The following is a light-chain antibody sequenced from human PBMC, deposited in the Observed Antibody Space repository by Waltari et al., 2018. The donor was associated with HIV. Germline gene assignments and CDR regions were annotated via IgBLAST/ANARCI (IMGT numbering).Light chain of an antibody. Sequence: DIVMPQSPDSLAVSLGERATSNCKSSQSILSTAGNRHYLSWDQQRPGQAPNRLIYWASTRESGVPDRFSGSGSGTDFTLTISSLQAEDVAVYYCQQYYDTPYTFGQGTKLDI. CDR2: WAS. V-gene: IGKV4-1*01. CDR1: QSILSTAGNRHY. J-gene: IGKJ2*01. CDR3: QQYYDTPYT.